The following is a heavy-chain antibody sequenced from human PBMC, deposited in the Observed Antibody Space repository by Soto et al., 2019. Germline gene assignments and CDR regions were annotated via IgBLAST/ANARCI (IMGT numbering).Heavy chain of an antibody. V-gene: IGHV1-69*01. D-gene: IGHD3-9*01. Sequence: QVQLVQSGAEVKKPGSSVKVSCKASGGTFSSYAISWVRQAPGQGLEWMGGIIPIFGTANYAQKFQGRVTITADESTSTAYMELSSLRSEDTAVYYCTGGGHDILTGYSAFDIWGQGTMVTVSS. CDR1: GGTFSSYA. CDR3: TGGGHDILTGYSAFDI. CDR2: IIPIFGTA. J-gene: IGHJ3*02.